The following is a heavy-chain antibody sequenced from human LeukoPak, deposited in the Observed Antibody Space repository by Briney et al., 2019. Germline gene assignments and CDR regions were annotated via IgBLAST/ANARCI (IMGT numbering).Heavy chain of an antibody. CDR2: INSDGSST. V-gene: IGHV3-74*01. J-gene: IGHJ4*02. CDR3: ARGGSYDFWSGYYYFDY. CDR1: GFTFSSYW. D-gene: IGHD3-3*01. Sequence: PGGSLRLSCAASGFTFSSYWMHWVRQAPGKGLVWVSRINSDGSSTSYADSVKGRFTISGDNAKNTLYLQMNSLRAEDTAVYYCARGGSYDFWSGYYYFDYWGQGTLVTVSS.